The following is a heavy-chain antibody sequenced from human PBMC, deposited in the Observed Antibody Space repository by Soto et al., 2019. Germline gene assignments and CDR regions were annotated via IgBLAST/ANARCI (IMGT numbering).Heavy chain of an antibody. CDR3: ARGSQHIVVVTAIYNWFDP. CDR1: GFTFSSYA. J-gene: IGHJ5*02. Sequence: QVQLVESGGGVVQPGRSLRLSCAASGFTFSSYAMHWVRQAPGKGLEWVVVISYDGSNKYYADSVKGRFTISRDNSKNTLYLQMNSLRAEDTAVYYCARGSQHIVVVTAIYNWFDPWGQGTLVTVSS. V-gene: IGHV3-30-3*01. D-gene: IGHD2-21*02. CDR2: ISYDGSNK.